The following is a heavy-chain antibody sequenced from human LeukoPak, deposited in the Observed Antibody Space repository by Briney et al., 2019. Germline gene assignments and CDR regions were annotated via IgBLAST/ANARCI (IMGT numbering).Heavy chain of an antibody. Sequence: SETLSLTCTVPGGSISSYYWSWIRQPAGKGLEWIGRIYTSGSTNYNPSLKSRVTMSVDTSMNQFSLKLSSVTAADTAVYYCARGGILTGYIDYWGQGTLVTVSS. J-gene: IGHJ4*02. CDR2: IYTSGST. CDR1: GGSISSYY. D-gene: IGHD3-9*01. CDR3: ARGGILTGYIDY. V-gene: IGHV4-4*07.